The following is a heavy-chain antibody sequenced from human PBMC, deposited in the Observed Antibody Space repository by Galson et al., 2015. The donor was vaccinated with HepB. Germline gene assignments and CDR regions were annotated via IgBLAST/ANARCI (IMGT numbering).Heavy chain of an antibody. V-gene: IGHV3-15*01. CDR2: IKSKTDGGTT. CDR3: TTALSGWPYKIDY. D-gene: IGHD6-19*01. Sequence: SLRLSCAASGFTFSNAWMSWVRQAPGKGLEWVGRIKSKTDGGTTDYAAPVKGRFTISRDDSKNTLYLQMNSLKTEDTAVYYCTTALSGWPYKIDYWGQGTLVTVSS. CDR1: GFTFSNAW. J-gene: IGHJ4*02.